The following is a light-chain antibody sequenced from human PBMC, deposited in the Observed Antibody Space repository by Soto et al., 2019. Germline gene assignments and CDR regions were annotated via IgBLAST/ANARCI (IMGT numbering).Light chain of an antibody. V-gene: IGKV1-5*01. J-gene: IGKJ1*01. Sequence: DIQMTQSPSTLSASVGDRVTITCRASQSIGTWLAWYQHKPGRAPKLLIYDASTLEGGVPSRFSGSRPGTEFTFTISSLQPDDFATYYCQQYNSYSRAFGQGTKV. CDR1: QSIGTW. CDR2: DAS. CDR3: QQYNSYSRA.